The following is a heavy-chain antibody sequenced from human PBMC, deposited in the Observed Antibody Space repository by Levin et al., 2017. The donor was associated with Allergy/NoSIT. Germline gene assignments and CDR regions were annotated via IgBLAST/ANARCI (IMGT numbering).Heavy chain of an antibody. CDR3: ASRGYSSSHYFDY. Sequence: SETLSLTCAVYGGSFSGYYWSWIRQPPGKGLEWIGEINHSGSTNYNPSLKSRVTISVDTSKNQFSLKLSSVTAADTAVYYCASRGYSSSHYFDYWGQRTLVTVSS. CDR1: GGSFSGYY. CDR2: INHSGST. V-gene: IGHV4-34*01. D-gene: IGHD6-6*01. J-gene: IGHJ4*02.